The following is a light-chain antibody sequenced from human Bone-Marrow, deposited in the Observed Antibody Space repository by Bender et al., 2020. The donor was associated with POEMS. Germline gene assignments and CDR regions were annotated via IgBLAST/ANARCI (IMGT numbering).Light chain of an antibody. CDR1: SSDVGGYNY. V-gene: IGLV2-14*03. CDR2: DVS. Sequence: QSALTQPASVSGSPGQSITISCTGTSSDVGGYNYVSWYQQFPGEVPKLVIYDVSDRPSGVPPRFSGSKSGNTASLSISGLQAEDEADYYCTSYTPSGTLYIFGTGTKVTVL. CDR3: TSYTPSGTLYI. J-gene: IGLJ1*01.